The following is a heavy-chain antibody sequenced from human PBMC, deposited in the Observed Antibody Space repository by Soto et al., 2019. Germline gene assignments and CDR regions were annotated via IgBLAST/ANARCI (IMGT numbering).Heavy chain of an antibody. Sequence: EVQLLESGGGLVQPGGSLRLSCAASGFTFSSYAMSWVRQAPGKGLEWVSAISGSGGSTYYADSVKGRFTISRDNSKNTLYLQMNSLRAEDTAVYYYAKDPVCGGDCYSGDYWGQGTLVTVSS. CDR3: AKDPVCGGDCYSGDY. J-gene: IGHJ4*02. CDR1: GFTFSSYA. D-gene: IGHD2-21*02. V-gene: IGHV3-23*01. CDR2: ISGSGGST.